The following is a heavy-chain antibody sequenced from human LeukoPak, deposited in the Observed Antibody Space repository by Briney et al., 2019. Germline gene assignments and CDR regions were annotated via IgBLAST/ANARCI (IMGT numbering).Heavy chain of an antibody. Sequence: GGSLRLSCAASGFTFSNYWMHWVRQAPGKGLVWVSRINSDGINTSYADSVKGRFTISRDNAKNSLYLQMNSLRAEDTAVYYCARDLAVFWFDPWGQGTLVTVSS. CDR1: GFTFSNYW. CDR2: INSDGINT. J-gene: IGHJ5*02. D-gene: IGHD6-19*01. V-gene: IGHV3-74*01. CDR3: ARDLAVFWFDP.